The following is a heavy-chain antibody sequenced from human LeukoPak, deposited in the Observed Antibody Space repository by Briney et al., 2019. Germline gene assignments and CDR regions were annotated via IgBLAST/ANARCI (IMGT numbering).Heavy chain of an antibody. J-gene: IGHJ4*02. CDR3: AKIPVSYSSGWSNFDY. CDR1: GFTFSSYA. V-gene: IGHV3-23*01. CDR2: IGDNGGNT. D-gene: IGHD3-22*01. Sequence: GGSLRLSCAASGFTFSSYAMSWVRQTPRTGLEWVSGIGDNGGNTYYADSGKGRFTISRDNSRNTLFLQMNSLRAEDTAVYYCAKIPVSYSSGWSNFDYWGQGTLVTVSS.